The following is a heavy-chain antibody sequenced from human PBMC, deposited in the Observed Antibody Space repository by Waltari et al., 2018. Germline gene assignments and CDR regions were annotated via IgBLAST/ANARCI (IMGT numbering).Heavy chain of an antibody. Sequence: EVQLVQSGAEVKKPGESLKISCKGSGYSFTSYWIGWVRQMPGKGREGGGLIYPGDAGTRYRPSVQGQVPTSAAKSISTAYLQWSSLKASDTAMYYCARQFGRGDIVVVGGDYWGQGTLVTVSS. CDR2: IYPGDAGT. J-gene: IGHJ4*02. CDR1: GYSFTSYW. D-gene: IGHD2-15*01. CDR3: ARQFGRGDIVVVGGDY. V-gene: IGHV5-51*01.